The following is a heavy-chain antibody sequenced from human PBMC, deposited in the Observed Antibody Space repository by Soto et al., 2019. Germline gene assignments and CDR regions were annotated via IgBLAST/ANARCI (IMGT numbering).Heavy chain of an antibody. CDR3: ATEDTSGCYIHCFQH. Sequence: ASVKVSCKASGYTFTSYGISWVRQAPGQGLEWMGWVSAYNGNTNYAQKLQGRVTMTTDTSTSTAYMELRSLRSDDTAVYYCATEDTSGCYIHCFQHWGQGTMVTVSS. CDR2: VSAYNGNT. D-gene: IGHD6-19*01. CDR1: GYTFTSYG. V-gene: IGHV1-18*01. J-gene: IGHJ1*01.